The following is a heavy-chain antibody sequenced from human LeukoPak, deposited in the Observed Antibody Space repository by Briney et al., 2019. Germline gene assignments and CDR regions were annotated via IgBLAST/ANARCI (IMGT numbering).Heavy chain of an antibody. Sequence: GESLKISCKGSGYSFTSYWIGWGGPMPGEGLGWVGGIYPGDSDTRYSPSFQGQVTISADKSISTAYLQWSSLKASDTAMYYCARRYDYSNYVWFDPWGQGTLVTVSS. CDR1: GYSFTSYW. D-gene: IGHD4-4*01. V-gene: IGHV5-51*01. CDR3: ARRYDYSNYVWFDP. CDR2: IYPGDSDT. J-gene: IGHJ5*02.